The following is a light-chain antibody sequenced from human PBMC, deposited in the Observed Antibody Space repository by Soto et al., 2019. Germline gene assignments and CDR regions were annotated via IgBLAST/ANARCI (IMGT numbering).Light chain of an antibody. CDR1: QGVSSN. CDR3: QQRSIWPPYT. Sequence: EIVLTQSPGTLSLSPGERATLSCRASQGVSSNFLAWYQQKPGQAPRLLIYDASNRATGIPARFSGSGSGTDFTLTISSLEPEDFAVYYCQQRSIWPPYTFGQGTKLEIK. CDR2: DAS. J-gene: IGKJ2*01. V-gene: IGKV3-11*01.